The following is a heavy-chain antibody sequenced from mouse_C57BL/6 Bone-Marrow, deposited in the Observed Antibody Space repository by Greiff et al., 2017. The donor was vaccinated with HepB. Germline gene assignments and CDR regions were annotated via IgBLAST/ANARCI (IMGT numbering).Heavy chain of an antibody. D-gene: IGHD2-3*01. V-gene: IGHV1-4*01. CDR2: INPSSGYT. Sequence: QVQLQQSGAELARPGASVKMSCKASGYTFTSYTMHWVNQRPGQGLEWIGYINPSSGYTKYNQKFKDKATLTADKSSSTAYMQLSSLTSEDSAVYYCARPHYDGYLFAYWGQGTLVTVSA. CDR1: GYTFTSYT. CDR3: ARPHYDGYLFAY. J-gene: IGHJ3*01.